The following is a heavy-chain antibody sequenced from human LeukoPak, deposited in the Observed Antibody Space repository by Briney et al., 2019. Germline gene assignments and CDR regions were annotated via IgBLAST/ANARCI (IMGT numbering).Heavy chain of an antibody. CDR3: ARVSGADYDGRGAFDY. Sequence: SETLSLTCTDSGGSISTYYWSWIRQPLNKGLEWIAYIYYSGSTNYNPSLKSRVTMSVDTSKNEFSLKLSSVTAADTAVYYCARVSGADYDGRGAFDYWGQGTLVTVSS. V-gene: IGHV4-59*01. J-gene: IGHJ4*02. CDR1: GGSISTYY. D-gene: IGHD3-16*01. CDR2: IYYSGST.